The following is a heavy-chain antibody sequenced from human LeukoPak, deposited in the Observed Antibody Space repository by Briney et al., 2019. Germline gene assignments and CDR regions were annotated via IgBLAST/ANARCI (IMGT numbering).Heavy chain of an antibody. V-gene: IGHV4-38-2*01. D-gene: IGHD3-16*01. CDR1: GYSLGKNYY. CDR3: ARYDSRGSASTRFDY. J-gene: IGHJ4*02. CDR2: IYGTRST. Sequence: SETLSLTCAVSGYSLGKNYYWGWIRQTPGKGLEWIGRIYGTRSTSYNPSLMNRVTMSVDTSKNHFSLQPTSVTAADTAVYFCARYDSRGSASTRFDYWGQGILVTISS.